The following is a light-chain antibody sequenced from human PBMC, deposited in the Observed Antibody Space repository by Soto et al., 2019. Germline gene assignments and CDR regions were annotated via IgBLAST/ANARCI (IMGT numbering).Light chain of an antibody. V-gene: IGKV3-15*01. CDR1: QSVSSN. CDR3: QQYNTWHPIT. J-gene: IGKJ5*01. CDR2: GAS. Sequence: EIVMTQSPATLSLSPGERAILSCRASQSVSSNLAWYQQKPGQATSLIIYGASTRATGLPARFSGSGSGTDFTLTISSLQSEDFAAYYCQQYNTWHPITFGQGTRLEIK.